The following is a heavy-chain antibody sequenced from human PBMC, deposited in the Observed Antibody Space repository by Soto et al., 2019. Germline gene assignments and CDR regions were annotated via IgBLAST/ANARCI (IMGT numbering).Heavy chain of an antibody. D-gene: IGHD3-16*02. CDR2: IFPKFGTT. V-gene: IGHV1-69*13. CDR3: EAEMTFGKLSVV. J-gene: IGHJ6*02. Sequence: SVKVSCKASGDTDTNYVISWVRQAPGQGLEWMGGIFPKFGTTYSAQKLQDRLTITADESTSTVYLQLSSLRLDDTAVYYCEAEMTFGKLSVVWGQGTTVTVSS. CDR1: GDTDTNYV.